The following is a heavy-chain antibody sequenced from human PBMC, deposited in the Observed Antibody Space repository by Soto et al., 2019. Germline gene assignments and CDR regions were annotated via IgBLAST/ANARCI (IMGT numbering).Heavy chain of an antibody. CDR2: INDSGST. V-gene: IGHV4-34*01. J-gene: IGHJ5*02. Sequence: PSETLSLTCGFYGCSFSGSYWSWIRHPPGKGLEWIGEINDSGSTNYNPSLKSRVRISVDTSLNQFSLKLTPVPAAVTAVYYCASSSPTSSFNWFDRWGQGNLVNVSS. CDR1: GCSFSGSY. CDR3: ASSSPTSSFNWFDR. D-gene: IGHD1-26*01.